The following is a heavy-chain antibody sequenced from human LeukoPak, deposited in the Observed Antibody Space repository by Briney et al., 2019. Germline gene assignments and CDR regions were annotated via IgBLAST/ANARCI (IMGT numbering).Heavy chain of an antibody. V-gene: IGHV3-15*01. Sequence: GGSLRLSCGDSGFTFTNAWMSWVRQAPGKGLEWIGRIKSKTDGETTNYAEPVRGRFTISRDDSKSAVYLQMNSLKIEDTAVYYCTTDLGTYYHGSQRLIPIDYWGQGTLVTVSS. D-gene: IGHD3-10*01. J-gene: IGHJ4*02. CDR2: IKSKTDGETT. CDR1: GFTFTNAW. CDR3: TTDLGTYYHGSQRLIPIDY.